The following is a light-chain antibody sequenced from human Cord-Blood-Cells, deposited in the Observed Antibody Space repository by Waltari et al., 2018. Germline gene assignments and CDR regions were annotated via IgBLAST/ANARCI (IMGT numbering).Light chain of an antibody. CDR3: CSYAGSYTYV. J-gene: IGLJ1*01. V-gene: IGLV2-11*01. CDR1: SRDVGGSHY. CDR2: DVS. Sequence: QPALTQPRSVSGSPGQSVTISGTGTSRDVGGSHYVNWYQQHPGIAPKLMIYDVSKRPSGVPDRFSGSKSGNTASLTISGLQAEDEADYYCCSYAGSYTYVFGTGTKVTVL.